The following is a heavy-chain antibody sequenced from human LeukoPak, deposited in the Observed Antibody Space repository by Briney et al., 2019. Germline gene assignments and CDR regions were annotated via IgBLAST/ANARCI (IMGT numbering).Heavy chain of an antibody. CDR2: ISYSGST. V-gene: IGHV4-59*01. Sequence: SETLSLTCTVSGGSISSYYWSWIRQPPGKGLEWIGYISYSGSTNYNPSLKSRVTISVDTSKNQFSLKLSSVTAADTAVYYCARVISYSSSWFHDAFDIWGQGTMVTVSS. CDR1: GGSISSYY. CDR3: ARVISYSSSWFHDAFDI. D-gene: IGHD6-13*01. J-gene: IGHJ3*02.